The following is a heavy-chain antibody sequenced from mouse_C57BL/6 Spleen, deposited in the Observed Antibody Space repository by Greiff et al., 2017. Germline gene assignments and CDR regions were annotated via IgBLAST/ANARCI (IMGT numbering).Heavy chain of an antibody. CDR3: ARSLYYINAGAMDD. CDR1: GYTFTGYW. J-gene: IGHJ4*01. Sequence: QVQLQQSGAELMKPGASLKLSCKATGYTFTGYWIEWVKQRPGHGLEGIAEILPGSGSTNYNEKIKGKATFTADTSSNTPYMQLSSLTTDDSAIYNCARSLYYINAGAMDDWGQGTSVTVSS. D-gene: IGHD2-5*01. V-gene: IGHV1-9*01. CDR2: ILPGSGST.